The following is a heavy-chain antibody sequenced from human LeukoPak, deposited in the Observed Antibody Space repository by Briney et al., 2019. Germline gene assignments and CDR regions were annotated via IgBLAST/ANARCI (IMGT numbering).Heavy chain of an antibody. CDR1: GGSFSGYY. CDR2: INHSGST. V-gene: IGHV4-34*01. CDR3: ARGGSYDILTGYYPDYYYGMDV. D-gene: IGHD3-9*01. Sequence: SETLPLTCAVYGGSFSGYYWSWIRQPPGKGLEWIGEINHSGSTNYNPSLKSRVTISVDTSKNQFSLKLSSVTAADTAVYYCARGGSYDILTGYYPDYYYGMDVWGQGTTVTVSS. J-gene: IGHJ6*02.